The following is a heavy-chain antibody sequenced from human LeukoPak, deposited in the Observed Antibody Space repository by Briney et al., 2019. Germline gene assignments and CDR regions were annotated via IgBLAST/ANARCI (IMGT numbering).Heavy chain of an antibody. CDR3: ARAVSSFGDLEVSWFDP. CDR1: GFTFSSYS. D-gene: IGHD3-10*01. J-gene: IGHJ5*02. CDR2: ISSSSSYI. Sequence: PGGSLRLSCAASGFTFSSYSMKWVRQAPGKGLEWVSSISSSSSYIYYADPVKGRFTISRDNAKNSLYLQMNSLRAEDTAVYYCARAVSSFGDLEVSWFDPWGQGTLVTVSS. V-gene: IGHV3-21*01.